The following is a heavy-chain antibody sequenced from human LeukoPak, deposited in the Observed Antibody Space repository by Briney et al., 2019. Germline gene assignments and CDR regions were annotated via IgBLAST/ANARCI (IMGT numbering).Heavy chain of an antibody. D-gene: IGHD4-17*01. CDR3: ATNGAYGGYKAFDI. V-gene: IGHV4-39*07. Sequence: PSETLSLTCTVSGGSIRSRSYYWGWIRQPPGKGLEWIGSIYYSGSTYYNPSLKSRVTISVDTSKNQFSLKLSSVTAADTAVYYCATNGAYGGYKAFDIWGQGTMVTVSS. CDR1: GGSIRSRSYY. CDR2: IYYSGST. J-gene: IGHJ3*02.